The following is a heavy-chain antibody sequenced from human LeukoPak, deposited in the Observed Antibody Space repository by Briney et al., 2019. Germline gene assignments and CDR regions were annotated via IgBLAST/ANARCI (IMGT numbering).Heavy chain of an antibody. Sequence: SETLSLTCTVSGGSISSSSYYWGWIRQPPGKGLEWIGSIYYSGSTYYNPSLKSRVTISVDTSKNQFSLKLSSVTAADTAVYYCARHAGYSGHFDYWGQGTLVTVSS. CDR1: GGSISSSSYY. D-gene: IGHD5-12*01. CDR3: ARHAGYSGHFDY. V-gene: IGHV4-39*01. CDR2: IYYSGST. J-gene: IGHJ4*02.